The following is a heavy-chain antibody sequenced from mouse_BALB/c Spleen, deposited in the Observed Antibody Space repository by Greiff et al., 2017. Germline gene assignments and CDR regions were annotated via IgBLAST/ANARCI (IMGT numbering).Heavy chain of an antibody. CDR1: GYSITSGYY. V-gene: IGHV3-6*02. D-gene: IGHD1-1*01. CDR3: ARGHSYYYGSSPHYFDY. CDR2: ISYDGSN. Sequence: EVQVVESGPGLVKPSQSLSLTCSVTGYSITSGYYWNWIRQFPGNKLEWMGYISYDGSNNYNPSLKNRISITRDTSKNQFFLKLNSVTTEDTATYYCARGHSYYYGSSPHYFDYWGQGTTLTVSS. J-gene: IGHJ2*01.